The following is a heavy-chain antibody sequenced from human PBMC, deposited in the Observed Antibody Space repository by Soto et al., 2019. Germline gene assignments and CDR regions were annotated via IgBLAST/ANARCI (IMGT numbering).Heavy chain of an antibody. Sequence: GGSLRLSCTVSGFAFNNYGINWVRQAPGKGLEWISYISSHSSTLHYADSVKGRFTISRDNAGNSLYLQMNSLRDEDTAVYYCVRDGSGNLYLNWFDPWGQGTLVTVSS. CDR1: GFAFNNYG. CDR3: VRDGSGNLYLNWFDP. D-gene: IGHD6-19*01. V-gene: IGHV3-48*02. CDR2: ISSHSSTL. J-gene: IGHJ5*02.